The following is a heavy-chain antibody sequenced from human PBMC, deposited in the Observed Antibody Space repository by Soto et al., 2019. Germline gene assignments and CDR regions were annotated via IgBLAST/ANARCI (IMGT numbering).Heavy chain of an antibody. CDR3: ARGPRGEGGSSWEYYYYYGMDV. CDR1: GYTFTSYD. J-gene: IGHJ6*02. V-gene: IGHV1-8*01. D-gene: IGHD6-13*01. CDR2: MNPNSGNT. Sequence: AGSVKVSCKASGYTFTSYDINWVRQATGQGLEWMGWMNPNSGNTGYAQKFQGRVTMTRNTSISTAYMELSSLRSEDTAVYYCARGPRGEGGSSWEYYYYYGMDVWGQGTTVTVSS.